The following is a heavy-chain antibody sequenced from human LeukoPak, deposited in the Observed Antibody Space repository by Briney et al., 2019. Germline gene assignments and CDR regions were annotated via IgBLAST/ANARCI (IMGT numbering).Heavy chain of an antibody. CDR2: ISSIEGRI. V-gene: IGHV3-64*01. D-gene: IGHD2-15*01. CDR1: GFTFSNYA. Sequence: GGSLRLSCAASGFTFSNYARHWVRQAPGKGLECVSAISSIEGRIYYANSVKGRFTISRDNSKNMVFLQMGSLRAEDMAVYYCARARRDCSGGTCFSYYFDNWGQGTLVTVSP. J-gene: IGHJ4*02. CDR3: ARARRDCSGGTCFSYYFDN.